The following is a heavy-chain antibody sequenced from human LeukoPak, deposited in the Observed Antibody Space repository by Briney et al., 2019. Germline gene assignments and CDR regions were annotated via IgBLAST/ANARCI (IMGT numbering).Heavy chain of an antibody. V-gene: IGHV3-21*01. CDR2: ISGGSSFT. J-gene: IGHJ6*04. CDR3: AELGITMIGDV. Sequence: GGSLRLSCAASRFSFSSFSMNWVRQAPGKGLEWVSYISGGSSFTYYVDSVKGRFTISRDNAKNSLYLQMNSLRAEDTAVYYCAELGITMIGDVWGKGTTVTISS. D-gene: IGHD3-10*02. CDR1: RFSFSSFS.